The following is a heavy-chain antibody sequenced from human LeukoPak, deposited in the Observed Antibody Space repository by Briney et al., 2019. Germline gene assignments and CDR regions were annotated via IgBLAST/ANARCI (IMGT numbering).Heavy chain of an antibody. CDR3: ARKPPPGYCSGGSCYPRDSYFDY. J-gene: IGHJ4*02. V-gene: IGHV4-34*01. Sequence: PSETLSLTCAVYGGSFSGYYWSWIRQPPGKGLEWIGEINHSGSTNYNPSLKSRVTISVDTSKNQFSLKLSSVTAADTAVYYCARKPPPGYCSGGSCYPRDSYFDYWGQGTLVTVSS. D-gene: IGHD2-15*01. CDR2: INHSGST. CDR1: GGSFSGYY.